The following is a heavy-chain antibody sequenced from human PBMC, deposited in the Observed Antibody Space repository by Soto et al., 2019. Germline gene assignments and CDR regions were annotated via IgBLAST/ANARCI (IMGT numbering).Heavy chain of an antibody. CDR1: GFSVSDYW. V-gene: IGHV3-74*01. Sequence: EVQLVESGGGLVQPGGSLRLCCVGYGFSVSDYWMHWVRQAPGKGLMWVSRSNGAGSDTSYADSVKGRLTISRDNAKNTLYLQMTSLEPEDSAVYYCTRGASGYGNFDTWGLGTLVTVSS. CDR2: SNGAGSDT. J-gene: IGHJ4*02. D-gene: IGHD5-12*01. CDR3: TRGASGYGNFDT.